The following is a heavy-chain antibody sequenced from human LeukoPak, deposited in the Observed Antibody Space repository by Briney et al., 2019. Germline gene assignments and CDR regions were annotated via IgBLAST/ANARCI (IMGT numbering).Heavy chain of an antibody. CDR1: GFTISSNY. CDR3: ARDQSGMDV. J-gene: IGHJ6*02. CDR2: IYSGGST. V-gene: IGHV3-66*02. Sequence: GGSLRLYCAASGFTISSNYMSWLRQAPGKGLEWVSVIYSGGSTYYADSVKGRFTISRDNSKNTLYLQMNSLRAEDTAVYYCARDQSGMDVWGQGTTVTVSS.